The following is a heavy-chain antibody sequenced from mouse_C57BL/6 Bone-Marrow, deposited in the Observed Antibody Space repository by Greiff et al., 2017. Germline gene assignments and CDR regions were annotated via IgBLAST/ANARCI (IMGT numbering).Heavy chain of an antibody. CDR2: IDPENGDT. Sequence: EVQLQQSGAELVRPGASVKLSCTASGFNIKDDSMHWVKQRPEQGLEWIGWIDPENGDTEYASKFQGKATITADTSSNTAYLQLSSLTSEDTAVYYCTTGWLLPLDFDVWGTGTTVTVAS. CDR1: GFNIKDDS. V-gene: IGHV14-4*01. J-gene: IGHJ1*03. CDR3: TTGWLLPLDFDV. D-gene: IGHD2-3*01.